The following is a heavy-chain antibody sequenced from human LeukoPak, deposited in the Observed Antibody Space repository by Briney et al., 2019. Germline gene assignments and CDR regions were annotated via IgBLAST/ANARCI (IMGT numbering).Heavy chain of an antibody. V-gene: IGHV1-2*04. CDR1: GYTFTGYY. D-gene: IGHD5-18*01. CDR2: IHPNSGGT. J-gene: IGHJ3*02. CDR3: ATSGYAYGALDI. Sequence: GASVKVSCKASGYTFTGYYMHWVRQAPGQGLEWMGWIHPNSGGTNYAQKFRAWVTMTRDTSISTAYMELSRLRSDDTAVYYCATSGYAYGALDIWGQGTMVTVSS.